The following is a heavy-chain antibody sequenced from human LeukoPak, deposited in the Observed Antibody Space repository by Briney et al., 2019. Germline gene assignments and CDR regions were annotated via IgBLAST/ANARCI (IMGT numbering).Heavy chain of an antibody. CDR3: ARAGIVATITNFDY. CDR1: GGSITSSSYY. J-gene: IGHJ4*02. Sequence: SETLSLTCTVSGGSITSSSYYWGWIRQPLGQGLEWIGDFYYSGNTYYNPSLKSRVTISVDTSKNQFSLRLTSVTAADTAVYYCARAGIVATITNFDYWGQGTLVTVSS. CDR2: FYYSGNT. V-gene: IGHV4-39*07. D-gene: IGHD5-12*01.